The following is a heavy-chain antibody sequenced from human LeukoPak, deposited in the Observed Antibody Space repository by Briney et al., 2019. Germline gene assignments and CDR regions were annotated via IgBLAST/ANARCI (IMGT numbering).Heavy chain of an antibody. CDR3: ARANQGYYYDSSGYSDY. CDR2: INTDGSST. Sequence: GGSLRLSCAASGFTFSSYWMHWVRQAPGKGLVWVSRINTDGSSTSYADSVKGRFTISRDSAKNTLYLQMNSLRAEDTAVYYCARANQGYYYDSSGYSDYWGQGTLVTVSS. CDR1: GFTFSSYW. V-gene: IGHV3-74*01. J-gene: IGHJ4*02. D-gene: IGHD3-22*01.